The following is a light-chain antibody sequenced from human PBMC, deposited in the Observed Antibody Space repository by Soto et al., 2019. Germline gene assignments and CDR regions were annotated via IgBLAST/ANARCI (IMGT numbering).Light chain of an antibody. CDR2: GAS. CDR1: QSVSSSY. Sequence: EIVLTQSPGTLSLSPGERATLSCRASQSVSSSYLVWYQQKPGQAPRLLIYGASSRATGIPDRFSGSGSGTAFTLTISSLEPEDFAVYYCQQYGSSPPWTFGQGTKVEIK. V-gene: IGKV3-20*01. CDR3: QQYGSSPPWT. J-gene: IGKJ1*01.